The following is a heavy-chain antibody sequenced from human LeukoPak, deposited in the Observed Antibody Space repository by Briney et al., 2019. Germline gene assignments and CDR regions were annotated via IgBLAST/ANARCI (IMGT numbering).Heavy chain of an antibody. V-gene: IGHV1-69*13. CDR3: AREELIASCTNGVCSMDV. D-gene: IGHD2-8*01. J-gene: IGHJ6*02. CDR2: IIPIFGTA. Sequence: SVKVSCKASGGTFSSYAISWVRQAPGQGLKWMGGIIPIFGTANYAQKFQGRVTITADESTSTAYMELSSLRSEDTAVYYCAREELIASCTNGVCSMDVWGQGTTVTVSS. CDR1: GGTFSSYA.